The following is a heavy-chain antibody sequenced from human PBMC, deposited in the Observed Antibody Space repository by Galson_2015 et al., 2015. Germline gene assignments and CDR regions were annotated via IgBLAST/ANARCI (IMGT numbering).Heavy chain of an antibody. CDR3: ARVRDWLPNYYYGMDV. CDR1: GFTFSSYS. CDR2: ISSSSSTI. J-gene: IGHJ6*02. Sequence: SLRLSCAVSGFTFSSYSMNWVRQAPGKGLEWVSYISSSSSTIYYADSVKGRFTISRDNAKNSLYLQMNSLRDEDTAVYYCARVRDWLPNYYYGMDVWGQGTTVTVSS. V-gene: IGHV3-48*02. D-gene: IGHD3-9*01.